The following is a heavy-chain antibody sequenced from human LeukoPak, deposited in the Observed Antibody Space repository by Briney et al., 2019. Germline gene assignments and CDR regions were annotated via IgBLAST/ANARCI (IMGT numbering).Heavy chain of an antibody. CDR1: GGPLYSYF. Sequence: SETLSLTCTVSGGPLYSYFWSSIRQTAGSGLEWIGRVYPGVSTNYNPSLKSRVSMSIDASKNQFALTLSAVTAADTAVYYCARLKYYDSTSYASGHYMDVWGKGITVTVSS. V-gene: IGHV4-4*07. J-gene: IGHJ6*03. CDR3: ARLKYYDSTSYASGHYMDV. D-gene: IGHD3-22*01. CDR2: VYPGVST.